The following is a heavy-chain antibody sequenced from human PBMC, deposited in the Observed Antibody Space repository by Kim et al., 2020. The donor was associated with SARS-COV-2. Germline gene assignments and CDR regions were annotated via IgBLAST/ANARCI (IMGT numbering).Heavy chain of an antibody. CDR1: GFTFNLYA. CDR3: AKPGGSGSYYRYFDS. CDR2: ISSRDTT. D-gene: IGHD3-10*01. V-gene: IGHV3-23*01. Sequence: GGSLRLSCVASGFTFNLYAMTWVRQAPGKGLEWVSDISSRDTTYYAASVKGRFTIFRDNSKNTLYLQMNSLRAEDTAVYYCAKPGGSGSYYRYFDSWGQGTQVTFSS. J-gene: IGHJ4*02.